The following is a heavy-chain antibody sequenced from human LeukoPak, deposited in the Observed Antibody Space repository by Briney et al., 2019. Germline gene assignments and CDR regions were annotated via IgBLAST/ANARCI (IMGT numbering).Heavy chain of an antibody. CDR1: GFTFNNYA. Sequence: SGGSLRLSCAASGFTFNNYAVSWVRQAPEKGLDWVSVISGSAHKIRYADSVKGRFTISRDNSENIVYLQMNNLRVEDTAVYYCAGRPTGYSSGYIHWGQGTLVTVSS. CDR2: ISGSAHKI. D-gene: IGHD5-18*01. CDR3: AGRPTGYSSGYIH. J-gene: IGHJ4*02. V-gene: IGHV3-23*01.